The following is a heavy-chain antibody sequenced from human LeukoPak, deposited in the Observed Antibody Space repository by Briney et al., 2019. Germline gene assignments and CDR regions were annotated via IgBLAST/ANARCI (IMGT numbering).Heavy chain of an antibody. J-gene: IGHJ4*02. Sequence: GGSLRLSCAASGFPFSIYAMSCVPQAPGEGVEWVSAISGSGGSTYYADSVKGRFTISRDNSKNTLYLQMNSLSAEDTAVYYCANLTYFYWLSIFDYWGQGTLVTVSS. CDR2: ISGSGGST. D-gene: IGHD3-9*01. CDR3: ANLTYFYWLSIFDY. CDR1: GFPFSIYA. V-gene: IGHV3-23*01.